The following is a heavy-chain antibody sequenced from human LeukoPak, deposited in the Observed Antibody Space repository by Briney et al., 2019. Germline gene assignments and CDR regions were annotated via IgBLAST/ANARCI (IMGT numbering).Heavy chain of an antibody. D-gene: IGHD3-10*01. Sequence: GGSLRLSCAASGFTFSSYWMSWGRQAPGKGLEWVAFISDDGSRQHYAGSVKGRLTISRDNSKNTLNLQMNSLRAEDTAVYYCVKDRTGTYTLDYWGQGTLVTVSS. CDR3: VKDRTGTYTLDY. J-gene: IGHJ4*02. CDR1: GFTFSSYW. CDR2: ISDDGSRQ. V-gene: IGHV3-30*18.